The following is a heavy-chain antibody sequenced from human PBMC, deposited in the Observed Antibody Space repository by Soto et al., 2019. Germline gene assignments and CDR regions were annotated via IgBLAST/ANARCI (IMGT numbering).Heavy chain of an antibody. V-gene: IGHV3-74*01. D-gene: IGHD3-9*01. J-gene: IGHJ4*02. CDR2: INGDGGST. CDR3: ARGDYDIFALPHY. Sequence: GGSLRLSCAASGFTLSRYWMHWVRQAPGKGLLWVSRINGDGGSTPDADSVKGRFRISRDNTKNTLYLQKNSLRAEDPAEYYCARGDYDIFALPHYWGQASLVT. CDR1: GFTLSRYW.